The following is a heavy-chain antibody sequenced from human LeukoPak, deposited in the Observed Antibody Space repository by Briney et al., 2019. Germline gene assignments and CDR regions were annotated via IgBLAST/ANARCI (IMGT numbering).Heavy chain of an antibody. J-gene: IGHJ6*02. CDR3: ARVRAGDYLFYYYGMDV. Sequence: GGSLRLSCAASGFTFSSYWMHWVRQAPGKGLVWVSRINSDGSSISYADSVKGRFTISRDNAKNSLYLQMNSLRAEDTAVYYCARVRAGDYLFYYYGMDVWGQGTTVTVSS. V-gene: IGHV3-74*01. D-gene: IGHD4-17*01. CDR1: GFTFSSYW. CDR2: INSDGSSI.